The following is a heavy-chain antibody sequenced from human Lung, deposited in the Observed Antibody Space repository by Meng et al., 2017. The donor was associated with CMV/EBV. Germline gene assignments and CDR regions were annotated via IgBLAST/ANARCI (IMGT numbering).Heavy chain of an antibody. CDR1: GYTFTTYD. CDR3: ARTRIEVEPDGTKIKYYNYGMDV. Sequence: ASXXVSXKASGYTFTTYDINWVRQATGQGLAWMGWMNPNSGNTGYAQKFQGRVTMTRVTSISTAYMELSILTSDDTAVYYCARTRIEVEPDGTKIKYYNYGMDVWXQGTXVTVSS. V-gene: IGHV1-8*01. D-gene: IGHD2-15*01. CDR2: MNPNSGNT. J-gene: IGHJ6*02.